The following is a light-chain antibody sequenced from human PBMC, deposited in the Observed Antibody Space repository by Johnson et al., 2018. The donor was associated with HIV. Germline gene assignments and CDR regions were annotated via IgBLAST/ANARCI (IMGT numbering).Light chain of an antibody. CDR2: DNN. Sequence: QSVLTQPPSVSAAPGQKVTISCSGSGSNIGNNYVSWYQQLPGTAPKLLIYDNNKRPSGIPDRFSGSKSGTSATLGITGLPTGDEADYYCGTWDNSLSTGVFGTGTKVTVL. V-gene: IGLV1-51*01. CDR3: GTWDNSLSTGV. J-gene: IGLJ1*01. CDR1: GSNIGNNY.